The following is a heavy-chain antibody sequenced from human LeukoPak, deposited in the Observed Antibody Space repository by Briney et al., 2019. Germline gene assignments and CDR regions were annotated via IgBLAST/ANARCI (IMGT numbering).Heavy chain of an antibody. D-gene: IGHD1-1*01. V-gene: IGHV3-21*01. J-gene: IGHJ4*02. CDR1: GFPFSSYG. Sequence: PGGSLRLSCAASGFPFSSYGMGWVRQAPGKGLEWVSSISSSSSYIYYADSVKGRFTISRDNAKNSLYLQMNSLRAEDTAVYYCARFKWNQYYFDYWGQGTLVTVSS. CDR3: ARFKWNQYYFDY. CDR2: ISSSSSYI.